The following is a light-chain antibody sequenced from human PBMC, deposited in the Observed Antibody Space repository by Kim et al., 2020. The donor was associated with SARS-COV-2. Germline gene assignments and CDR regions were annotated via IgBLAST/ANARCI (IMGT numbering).Light chain of an antibody. J-gene: IGKJ4*01. CDR2: DAS. CDR1: QGVGTY. CDR3: QQFDDLPLT. Sequence: ASIGDSLTITCQGSQGVGTYLSWYHQKPGEAPNLVIYDASNLQTGVPPRFSGRGSGTHFTLIINSVQSEDVGTYFCQQFDDLPLTFGGGTKVDIK. V-gene: IGKV1-33*01.